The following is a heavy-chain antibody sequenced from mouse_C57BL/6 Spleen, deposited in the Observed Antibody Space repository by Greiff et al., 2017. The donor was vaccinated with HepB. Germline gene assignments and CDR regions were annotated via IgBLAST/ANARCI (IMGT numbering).Heavy chain of an antibody. CDR1: GYTFTDYN. CDR2: INPNNGGT. CDR3: ARPHCGHWYFDV. V-gene: IGHV1-22*01. J-gene: IGHJ1*03. Sequence: EVQLQQSGPELVKPGASVKMSCKASGYTFTDYNMNWVKQSHGKSLERIGYINPNNGGTSYNQKFKGKATLTVNKSSSTAYMELRSLTSDDSAVYYCARPHCGHWYFDVWGTGTTVTVAS.